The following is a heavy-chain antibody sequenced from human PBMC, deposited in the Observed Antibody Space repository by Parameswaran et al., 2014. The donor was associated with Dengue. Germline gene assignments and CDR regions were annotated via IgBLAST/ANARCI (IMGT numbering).Heavy chain of an antibody. V-gene: IGHV5-51*01. Sequence: VRQMPGKGLEWMGIIYPGDSDTRYSPSFQGQVTISADKSISTAYLQWSSLKASDTAMYYCARPIAAAGLVGHFDYWARNLVTVSS. CDR3: ARPIAAAGLVGHFDY. CDR2: IYPGDSDT. J-gene: IGHJ4*01. D-gene: IGHD6-13*01.